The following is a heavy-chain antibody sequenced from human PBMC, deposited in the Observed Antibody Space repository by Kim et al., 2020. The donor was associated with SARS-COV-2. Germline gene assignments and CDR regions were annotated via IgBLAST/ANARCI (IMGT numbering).Heavy chain of an antibody. D-gene: IGHD6-19*01. Sequence: YYADSVKGRFTISRDNSKNTLYLQMNSLRAEDTAVYYCAKGERLAVAGLNWGQGTLVTVSS. J-gene: IGHJ4*02. CDR3: AKGERLAVAGLN. V-gene: IGHV3-23*01.